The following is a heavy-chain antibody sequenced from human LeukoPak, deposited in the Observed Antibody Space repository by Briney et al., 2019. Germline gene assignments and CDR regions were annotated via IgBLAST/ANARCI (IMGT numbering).Heavy chain of an antibody. Sequence: TGGSLRLSCAASGFPVSDNYMSWVRQAPGKGLEWVSIIYSDGTTYYADSVKGRFTISRDNSKNSLYLQMNSLRAEDTAVYYCARQTYGGNSNPYDAFDIWGQGTMVTVSS. CDR1: GFPVSDNY. V-gene: IGHV3-66*04. CDR2: IYSDGTT. D-gene: IGHD4-23*01. J-gene: IGHJ3*02. CDR3: ARQTYGGNSNPYDAFDI.